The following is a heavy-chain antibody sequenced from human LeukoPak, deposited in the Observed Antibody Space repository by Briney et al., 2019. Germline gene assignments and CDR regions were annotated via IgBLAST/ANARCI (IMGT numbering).Heavy chain of an antibody. CDR2: IYTSGST. J-gene: IGHJ4*02. Sequence: SETLSLTCTVSGGSTSSYYWSWIRQPAGKGLEWIGRIYTSGSTNYNPSLKSRVTMSVDTSKNQFSLKLSSVTAADTAVYYCAGGATVELFDYWGQGTLVTVSS. CDR3: AGGATVELFDY. D-gene: IGHD4-11*01. V-gene: IGHV4-4*07. CDR1: GGSTSSYY.